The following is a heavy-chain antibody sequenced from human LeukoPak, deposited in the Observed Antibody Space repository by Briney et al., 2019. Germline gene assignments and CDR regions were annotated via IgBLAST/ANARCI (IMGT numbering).Heavy chain of an antibody. V-gene: IGHV4-59*01. CDR2: IYYSGST. CDR1: GGSISSYY. Sequence: PSETLSLTCTVSGGSISSYYWSWIRQPPGKGLEWIGYIYYSGSTNYNPSLKSRVTISVDTPKNQFPLKLSSVTAADTAVYYCARADLKLDTPTDYYYYGMDVWGKGTTVTVSS. CDR3: ARADLKLDTPTDYYYYGMDV. J-gene: IGHJ6*04. D-gene: IGHD3/OR15-3a*01.